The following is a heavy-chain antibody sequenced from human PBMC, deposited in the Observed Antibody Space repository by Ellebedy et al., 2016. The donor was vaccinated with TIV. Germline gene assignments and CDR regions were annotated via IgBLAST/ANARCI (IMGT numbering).Heavy chain of an antibody. CDR1: GFALSYYA. Sequence: GESLKISCAASGFALSYYALHWVRQAPGTGLEWVAVISDDGTCEHYGDSVKGRFPISRDNSKNPLYMQMNRLRVEDTAVSYCAVSRWAAAGLYYFDFWGQGTLVTVSS. J-gene: IGHJ4*02. D-gene: IGHD6-13*01. CDR2: ISDDGTCE. V-gene: IGHV3-30-3*01. CDR3: AVSRWAAAGLYYFDF.